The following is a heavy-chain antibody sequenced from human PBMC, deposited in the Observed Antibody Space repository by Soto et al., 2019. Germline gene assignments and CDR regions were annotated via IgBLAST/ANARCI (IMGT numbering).Heavy chain of an antibody. Sequence: SETLSLTCTVSGGSISNYYWSWIRQPPGKGLEWIGYIYYSGSTYYNPSLKSRVTISVDTSKNQFSLKLSSVTAAGTAVYYCARGRYYYDSSGYYYPNWFDPWGQGTLVTVSS. V-gene: IGHV4-59*08. CDR1: GGSISNYY. D-gene: IGHD3-22*01. CDR3: ARGRYYYDSSGYYYPNWFDP. CDR2: IYYSGST. J-gene: IGHJ5*02.